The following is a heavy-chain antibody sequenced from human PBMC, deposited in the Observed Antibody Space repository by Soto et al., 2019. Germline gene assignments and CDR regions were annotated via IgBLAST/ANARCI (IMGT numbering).Heavy chain of an antibody. CDR1: GYTFSDYY. V-gene: IGHV1-2*02. J-gene: IGHJ4*02. D-gene: IGHD1-1*01. Sequence: ASVKVSCKASGYTFSDYYIHWVRQAPGQGLEWMGWINPNSGGTKYAPKFQGGVTMTRDTSITTAYMELSRLRSGDTAVYYCAREPATAKPEGVDFWGQGTLVTAPQ. CDR2: INPNSGGT. CDR3: AREPATAKPEGVDF.